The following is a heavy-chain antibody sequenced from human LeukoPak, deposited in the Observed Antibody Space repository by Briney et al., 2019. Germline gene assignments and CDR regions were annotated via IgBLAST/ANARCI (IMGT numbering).Heavy chain of an antibody. Sequence: SDTLSLTCADYGGSFSGYYWSWIRQPPGTGLEWIGEINPRGSTNYHPSLKSRLTITVDTTKHQFSLKLRSVTAADTAVYYGARGLWFGELSDYYGMDVWGQGTTVTVSS. CDR1: GGSFSGYY. D-gene: IGHD3-10*01. CDR2: INPRGST. CDR3: ARGLWFGELSDYYGMDV. J-gene: IGHJ6*02. V-gene: IGHV4-34*01.